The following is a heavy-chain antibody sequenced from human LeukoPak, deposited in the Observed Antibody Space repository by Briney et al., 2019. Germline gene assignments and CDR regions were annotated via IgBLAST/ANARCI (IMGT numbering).Heavy chain of an antibody. Sequence: GGTLRLSCAASGFTFSSYGMTWVRQAPGKGLEWVSGIIGSGDSTYYADSVKGRFTISRDNSKNTVYLQMNSLRAEDTAVYYCARPLSGYYPIWGQGTLVTVSS. J-gene: IGHJ4*02. CDR3: ARPLSGYYPI. V-gene: IGHV3-23*01. CDR2: IIGSGDST. D-gene: IGHD3-9*01. CDR1: GFTFSSYG.